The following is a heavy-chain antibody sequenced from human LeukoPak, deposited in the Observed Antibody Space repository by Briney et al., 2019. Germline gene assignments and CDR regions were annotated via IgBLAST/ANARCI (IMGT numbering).Heavy chain of an antibody. CDR3: AKGSSGYYYVGFLWFHP. V-gene: IGHV3-23*01. Sequence: GGSLRLSCAASGFTFSSYAMSWLRQAPGKGLEWVSAISGSGGSTYYADSVKGRFTISRDNSKNTLYLQMNSLRDEDTAVYYCAKGSSGYYYVGFLWFHPWGQGTLVTVSS. CDR1: GFTFSSYA. J-gene: IGHJ5*02. D-gene: IGHD3-22*01. CDR2: ISGSGGST.